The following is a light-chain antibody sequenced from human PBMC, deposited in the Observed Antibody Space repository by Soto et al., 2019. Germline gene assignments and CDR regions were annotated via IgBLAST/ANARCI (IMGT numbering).Light chain of an antibody. CDR1: QSVSSY. CDR2: AAS. J-gene: IGKJ2*01. V-gene: IGKV3-11*01. CDR3: QQRSNWPYT. Sequence: EIVLTQSPATLSLSPGERATLSCRASQSVSSYLAWYQQKPGQAPRLLIYAASNRATGIPGRFSGSGSGTDFPLTISSLEPEDFAVYYWQQRSNWPYTFGQGTKLEIK.